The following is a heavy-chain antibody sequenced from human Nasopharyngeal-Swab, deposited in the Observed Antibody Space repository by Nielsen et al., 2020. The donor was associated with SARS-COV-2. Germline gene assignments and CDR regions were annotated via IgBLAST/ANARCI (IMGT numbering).Heavy chain of an antibody. V-gene: IGHV3-30*03. CDR3: ARDSAVYDFWSGYSGYYYYGMDV. Sequence: GESLKISCAASGFTFSSYGMHWVRQAPGKGLEWVAVIPYDGSNKYYADSVKGRFTISRDNAKNSLYLQMNSLRAEDTAVYYCARDSAVYDFWSGYSGYYYYGMDVWGQGTTVTVSS. D-gene: IGHD3-3*01. CDR1: GFTFSSYG. CDR2: IPYDGSNK. J-gene: IGHJ6*02.